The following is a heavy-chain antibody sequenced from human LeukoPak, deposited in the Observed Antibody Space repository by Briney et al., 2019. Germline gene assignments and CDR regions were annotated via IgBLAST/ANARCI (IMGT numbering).Heavy chain of an antibody. CDR3: AREKGLWLPYFDY. CDR2: IYYSGST. CDR1: GGSISSSSYY. V-gene: IGHV4-39*02. Sequence: SETLSLTCTVSGGSISSSSYYWGWIRQPPGKGLEWIGSIYYSGSTYYNPSLKSRVTISVDTAKNQFSLKLSSVTAADTAVYYCAREKGLWLPYFDYWGQGTLVTVSS. D-gene: IGHD5-18*01. J-gene: IGHJ4*02.